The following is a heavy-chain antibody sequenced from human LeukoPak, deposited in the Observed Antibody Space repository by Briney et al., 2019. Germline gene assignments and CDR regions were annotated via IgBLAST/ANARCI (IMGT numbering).Heavy chain of an antibody. J-gene: IGHJ4*02. V-gene: IGHV3-15*01. D-gene: IGHD4-17*01. CDR1: GFTFSNAL. Sequence: KPGGSLRLSCAASGFTFSNALMCWVREAPGEGLEWVGRIKSKTDGGTTDYAAPVKGRFTISRDDSKNTLYLQMNSLKTEDTAVYYCTTDRGGYGDYVTYFDYWGQGTLVTVSS. CDR2: IKSKTDGGTT. CDR3: TTDRGGYGDYVTYFDY.